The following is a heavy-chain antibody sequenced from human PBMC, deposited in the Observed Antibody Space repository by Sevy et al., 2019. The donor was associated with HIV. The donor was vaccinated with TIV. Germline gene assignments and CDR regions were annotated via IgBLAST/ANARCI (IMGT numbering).Heavy chain of an antibody. V-gene: IGHV3-15*01. CDR1: GLDFKEAW. CDR2: IKSESDGGKV. J-gene: IGHJ6*02. Sequence: GGSLRLSCVVSGLDFKEAWMTWVRQAPGKGLEWVGRIKSESDGGKVDYAAPVKGRFTISRDDSRNTLFLEMDSLKTEDTAVDYCAKPHIVLGGMDGWGQGTTVTVSS. D-gene: IGHD2-21*01. CDR3: AKPHIVLGGMDG.